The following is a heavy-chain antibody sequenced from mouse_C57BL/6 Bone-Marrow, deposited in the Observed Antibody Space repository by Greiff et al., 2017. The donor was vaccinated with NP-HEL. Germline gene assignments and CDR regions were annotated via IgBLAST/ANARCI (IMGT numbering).Heavy chain of an antibody. CDR3: AILTNWDWGYFDV. V-gene: IGHV1-74*01. CDR1: GYTFTSYW. J-gene: IGHJ1*03. Sequence: QVHVKQSGAELVKPGASVKVSCKASGYTFTSYWMHWVKQRPGQGLEWIGRIHPSDSDTNYNQKFKGKATLTVDKSSSTAYMQLSSLTAEDAAVYYCAILTNWDWGYFDVWGTGTTVTVSS. CDR2: IHPSDSDT. D-gene: IGHD4-1*01.